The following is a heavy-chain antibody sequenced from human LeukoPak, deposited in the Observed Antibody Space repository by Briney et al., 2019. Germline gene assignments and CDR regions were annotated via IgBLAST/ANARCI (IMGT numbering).Heavy chain of an antibody. V-gene: IGHV1-2*02. CDR2: IDPNSGGT. CDR1: GYTFSAYY. Sequence: GASVKVSCKASGYTFSAYYLHWVRQAPGQGLEWMGWIDPNSGGTKYAQNFQGRVAMTRDTSICTAYMELSSLRSADTAVYYCARIGISGSYWDFDQWGQGALVTVSS. D-gene: IGHD1-26*01. J-gene: IGHJ4*02. CDR3: ARIGISGSYWDFDQ.